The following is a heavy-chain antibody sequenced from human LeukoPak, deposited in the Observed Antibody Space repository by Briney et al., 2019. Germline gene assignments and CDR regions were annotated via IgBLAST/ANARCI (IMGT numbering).Heavy chain of an antibody. CDR3: ARSHYYDSSGHFDY. Sequence: ASVKVSCKASGGTFSSYAISWVRQAPGQGLEWMGRIIPIFGTANYAQKFQGRVTITTDESTSTAYMELSSLRSEDTAVYYCARSHYYDSSGHFDYWGQGTLATVSS. CDR2: IIPIFGTA. J-gene: IGHJ4*02. CDR1: GGTFSSYA. D-gene: IGHD3-22*01. V-gene: IGHV1-69*05.